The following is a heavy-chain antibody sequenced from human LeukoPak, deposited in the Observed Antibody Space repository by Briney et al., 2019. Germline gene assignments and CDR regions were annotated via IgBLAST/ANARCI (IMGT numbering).Heavy chain of an antibody. D-gene: IGHD6-19*01. CDR2: INSDGSST. Sequence: GSLRLSCAASGFTFSSYWMHWVRQAPGKGLGWVSRINSDGSSTSYADSVKGRFTISRDNAKNTLYLQMNSLRAEDTAVYYCARDHLGGWPTYYYYGMDVWGQGTTVTVSS. V-gene: IGHV3-74*01. CDR1: GFTFSSYW. J-gene: IGHJ6*02. CDR3: ARDHLGGWPTYYYYGMDV.